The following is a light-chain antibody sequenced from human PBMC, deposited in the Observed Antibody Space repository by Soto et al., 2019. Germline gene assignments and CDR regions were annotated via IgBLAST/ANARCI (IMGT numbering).Light chain of an antibody. CDR2: LNNDGSH. CDR1: SGHSSYA. J-gene: IGLJ3*02. Sequence: QPVLTQSPSASASLGASVKLTCTLSSGHSSYAIAWHRQQPEKGPRFLMRLNNDGSHTKGDGITDRFSGSSSGAERYLTISSLQSEDEADYYCQTWGTGIQVFGGGTKLTVL. V-gene: IGLV4-69*01. CDR3: QTWGTGIQV.